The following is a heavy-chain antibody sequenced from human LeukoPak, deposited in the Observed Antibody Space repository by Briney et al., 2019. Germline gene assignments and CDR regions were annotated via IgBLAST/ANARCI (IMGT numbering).Heavy chain of an antibody. CDR2: IIPILGTA. CDR3: AITIFGVVMSLDY. D-gene: IGHD3-3*01. Sequence: ASVKVSCKASGGTFSSYTISWVRQAPGQGLEWMERIIPILGTANYAQKFQGRVTITTDESTSTAYMELSSLRSEDTAVYYCAITIFGVVMSLDYWGQGTLVTVSS. V-gene: IGHV1-69*16. CDR1: GGTFSSYT. J-gene: IGHJ4*02.